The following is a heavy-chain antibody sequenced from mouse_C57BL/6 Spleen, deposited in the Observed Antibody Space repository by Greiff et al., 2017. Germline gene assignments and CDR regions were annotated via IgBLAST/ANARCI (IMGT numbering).Heavy chain of an antibody. CDR3: ARIKGFFDY. D-gene: IGHD2-4*01. CDR1: GFTFSSYA. Sequence: EVQRVESGGGLVKPGGSLKLSCAASGFTFSSYAMSWVRQTPEKRLEWVATISDGGSYTYYPENVKGRFTISRDNAKNNLYLQMSHLKSEDTAMYYCARIKGFFDYWGQGTTLTVSS. J-gene: IGHJ2*01. V-gene: IGHV5-4*01. CDR2: ISDGGSYT.